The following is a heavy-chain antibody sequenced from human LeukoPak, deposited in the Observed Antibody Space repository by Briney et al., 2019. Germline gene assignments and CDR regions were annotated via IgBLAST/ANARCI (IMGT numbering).Heavy chain of an antibody. CDR3: AKGARVFGVVSDMDV. J-gene: IGHJ6*03. D-gene: IGHD3-3*01. Sequence: PGGSLRLSCAASGFTFSSCAMSWVRQAPGKGLEWVSAISGSGGSTYYADSVKGRFTISRDNSKNTLYLQMNSLRAEDTAVYYCAKGARVFGVVSDMDVWGKGTTVTVSS. CDR1: GFTFSSCA. CDR2: ISGSGGST. V-gene: IGHV3-23*01.